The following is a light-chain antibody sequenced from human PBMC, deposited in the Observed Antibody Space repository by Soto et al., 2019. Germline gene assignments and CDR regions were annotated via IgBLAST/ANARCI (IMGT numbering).Light chain of an antibody. J-gene: IGKJ5*01. CDR3: QQYNSYSIT. Sequence: IDINQSPSTLSASVGDRVTITCRASQSISSWLAWYQQKPGKAPKLLIYKASSLESGVPSRFSGSGSGTEFTLTISSLQPDDFATYYCQQYNSYSITFGQGTRLEIK. CDR1: QSISSW. CDR2: KAS. V-gene: IGKV1-5*03.